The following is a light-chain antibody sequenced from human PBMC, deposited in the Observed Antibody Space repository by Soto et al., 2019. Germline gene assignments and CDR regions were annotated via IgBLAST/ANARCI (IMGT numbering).Light chain of an antibody. Sequence: DIQLTQSPSFLSASVGDRVTITCRASQGISSHLAWYQQQPGKAPKLLIYVASTLQSGVPSRFSGSGSGTEFTLTFSLLLPEDFASYFCQQLNSSPITYGQGTRLEIK. CDR1: QGISSH. CDR2: VAS. J-gene: IGKJ5*01. CDR3: QQLNSSPIT. V-gene: IGKV1-9*01.